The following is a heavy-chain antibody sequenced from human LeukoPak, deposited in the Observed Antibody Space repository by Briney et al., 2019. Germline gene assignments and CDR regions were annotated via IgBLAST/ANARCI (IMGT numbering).Heavy chain of an antibody. CDR1: GFSFSSYG. CDR3: ARFPSALDV. J-gene: IGHJ6*02. Sequence: GGSLRLSCAASGFSFSSYGMHWVRQAPGKGLEWVVVIWYDGSNKYYADSVKGRFTISRDNSKNTLYLQMNSLRAEDTAVYYCARFPSALDVWGQGTTVTVSS. CDR2: IWYDGSNK. V-gene: IGHV3-33*01. D-gene: IGHD2-2*01.